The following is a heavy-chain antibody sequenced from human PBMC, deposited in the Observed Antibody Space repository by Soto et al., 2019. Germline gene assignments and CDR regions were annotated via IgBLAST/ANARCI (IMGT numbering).Heavy chain of an antibody. J-gene: IGHJ4*02. V-gene: IGHV3-48*02. D-gene: IGHD3-9*01. CDR1: GFTFSSYS. Sequence: GGSLRLSCAASGFTFSSYSMNWVRQAPGKGLEWVSYISSSSSTIYYADSVKGRFTISRDNAKNSLYLQMNSLRDEDTAVYYCARGPHYDILTGHFDYWGQGTLVTVSS. CDR3: ARGPHYDILTGHFDY. CDR2: ISSSSSTI.